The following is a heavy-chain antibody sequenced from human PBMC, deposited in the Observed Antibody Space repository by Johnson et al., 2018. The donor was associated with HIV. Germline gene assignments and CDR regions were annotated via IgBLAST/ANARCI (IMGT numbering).Heavy chain of an antibody. CDR1: GFTFDDYG. J-gene: IGHJ3*02. CDR3: ARERGSGITMVRGVIQPAFDI. D-gene: IGHD3-10*01. Sequence: VQLVESGGGVVRPGGSLRLSCAASGFTFDDYGMSWVRQAPGKGLEWVSAIGTAGETYYPGSVKGRFTISRENAKHSLYLQMNSLTAEDTAVYYCARERGSGITMVRGVIQPAFDIWGQGTMVTVSS. V-gene: IGHV3-13*01. CDR2: IGTAGET.